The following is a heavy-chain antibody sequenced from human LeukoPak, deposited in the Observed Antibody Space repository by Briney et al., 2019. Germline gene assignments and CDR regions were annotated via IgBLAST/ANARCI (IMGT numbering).Heavy chain of an antibody. CDR3: ASDRGDYGGDYYYYYMDV. CDR2: IYYSGST. J-gene: IGHJ6*03. CDR1: GGSISSYC. V-gene: IGHV4-59*01. D-gene: IGHD4-17*01. Sequence: AESLSLTCPVSGGSISSYCWSWIRQPPGKGLECIGFIYYSGSTNYNPSLKSRVTISVDTSKTQFSLKLSSVTAAETAVYYCASDRGDYGGDYYYYYMDVWGKGTTVTISS.